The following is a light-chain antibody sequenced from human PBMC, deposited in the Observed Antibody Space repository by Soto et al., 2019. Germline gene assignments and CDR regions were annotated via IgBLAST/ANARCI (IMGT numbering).Light chain of an antibody. Sequence: QSALTQPASLSGSPGQSITISCTGTSSDIGAYDYVSWFQQHPGKAPKLMISEVNNRPSGVSNRFSGSKSGNTAYLTISGLRAEDEADYYCSSYTSRSTLVFGTGTKVTVL. V-gene: IGLV2-14*01. CDR1: SSDIGAYDY. CDR2: EVN. J-gene: IGLJ1*01. CDR3: SSYTSRSTLV.